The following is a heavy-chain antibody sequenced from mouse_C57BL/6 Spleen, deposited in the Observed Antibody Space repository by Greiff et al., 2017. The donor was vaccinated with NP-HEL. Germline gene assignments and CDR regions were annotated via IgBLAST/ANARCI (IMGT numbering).Heavy chain of an antibody. CDR3: ARGGGNWDNWFAY. CDR1: GFTFSSYA. D-gene: IGHD4-1*01. Sequence: DVHLVESGGGLVKPGGSLKLSCAASGFTFSSYAMSWVRQTPEKRLEWVATISDGGSYTYYPDNVKGRFTISRDNAKNNLYLQMSHLKSEDTAMYYCARGGGNWDNWFAYWGQGTLVTVSA. CDR2: ISDGGSYT. V-gene: IGHV5-4*01. J-gene: IGHJ3*01.